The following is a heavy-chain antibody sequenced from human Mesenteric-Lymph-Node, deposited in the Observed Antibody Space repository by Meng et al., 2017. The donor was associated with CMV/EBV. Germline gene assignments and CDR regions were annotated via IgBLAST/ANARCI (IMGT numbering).Heavy chain of an antibody. V-gene: IGHV1-2*02. J-gene: IGHJ5*02. CDR1: GYTFTGYY. CDR2: INPNSGGT. Sequence: ASVKVSCKASGYTFTGYYMHWVRQAPGQGLEWMGWINPNSGGTNYAQKFQGRVTMTRDTSISTAYMELSRLRSDDTAVYYCARVRCSSTSCQNWFDPWGQGTLVTVSS. CDR3: ARVRCSSTSCQNWFDP. D-gene: IGHD2-2*01.